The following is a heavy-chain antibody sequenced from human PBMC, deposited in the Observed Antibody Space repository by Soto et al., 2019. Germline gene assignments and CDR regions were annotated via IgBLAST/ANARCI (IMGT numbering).Heavy chain of an antibody. D-gene: IGHD3-3*01. CDR3: ARDFDYFDY. J-gene: IGHJ4*02. CDR2: VYYTGRT. Sequence: SETLSLTCTVSGGSVSRGSYFWGWIRQPPGKGLEWIGYVYYTGRTNYNPSLKSRVTMSLDRSKNQFSLELSSVTAADTAVYFCARDFDYFDYCGQGTLVTVSS. V-gene: IGHV4-61*01. CDR1: GGSVSRGSYF.